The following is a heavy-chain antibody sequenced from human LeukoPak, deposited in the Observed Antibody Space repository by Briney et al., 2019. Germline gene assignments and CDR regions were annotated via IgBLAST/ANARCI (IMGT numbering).Heavy chain of an antibody. Sequence: PGGSLRLSCAASGFTFSSYAMSWVRQASGKGLEWVSAISGSGGSTYYADSVKGRFTISRDNSKNTLYLQMNSLRAEDTAVYYCAKSNRITMIVVVITAFDYWGQGTLVTVSS. J-gene: IGHJ4*02. CDR3: AKSNRITMIVVVITAFDY. D-gene: IGHD3-22*01. CDR2: ISGSGGST. CDR1: GFTFSSYA. V-gene: IGHV3-23*01.